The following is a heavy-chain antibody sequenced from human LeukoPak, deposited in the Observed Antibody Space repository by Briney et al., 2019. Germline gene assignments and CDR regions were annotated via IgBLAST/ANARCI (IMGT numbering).Heavy chain of an antibody. D-gene: IGHD1-1*01. Sequence: GGSLRLSCAASGFIFSNYAMHWVGQAPGKGLEWVALISSDGSKIYYADSVKGQFTISRDNAKNSLYLQMNSLRAEDTAVYYCAGSDTTGYIPREWDYWHFDLWGRGTLVSVSS. CDR2: ISSDGSKI. V-gene: IGHV3-30*04. CDR3: AGSDTTGYIPREWDYWHFDL. CDR1: GFIFSNYA. J-gene: IGHJ2*01.